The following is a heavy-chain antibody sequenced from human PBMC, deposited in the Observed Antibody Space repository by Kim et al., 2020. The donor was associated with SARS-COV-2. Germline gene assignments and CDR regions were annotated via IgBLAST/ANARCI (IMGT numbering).Heavy chain of an antibody. J-gene: IGHJ5*02. V-gene: IGHV7-4-1*02. CDR3: ARTAGYRIWFDP. CDR1: GYSFTSYA. CDR2: INTDSGAP. Sequence: ASVKVSCKASGYSFTSYAMNWVRQAPGQGLEWMGWINTDSGAPTYAQGFTGRFVFSLDTSVSTAYLEIRSLSAADTAVYFCARTAGYRIWFDPWGQGTLVTGSS. D-gene: IGHD2-21*02.